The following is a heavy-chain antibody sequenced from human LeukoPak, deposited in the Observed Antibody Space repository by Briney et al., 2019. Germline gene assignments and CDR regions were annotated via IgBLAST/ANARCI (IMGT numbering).Heavy chain of an antibody. CDR3: AKMFAEVAPAARDLYYFDQ. D-gene: IGHD2-2*01. V-gene: IGHV3-73*01. CDR1: GFSFSDSA. J-gene: IGHJ4*02. CDR2: IRTKVNSYAT. Sequence: GGSLRLSCAGSGFSFSDSAIHWVRQASGKGLEWVGRIRTKVNSYATAYAASVKGRFTISRDDSKNTAYLQLNSLRAEDTAVYYCAKMFAEVAPAARDLYYFDQWGQGTLVTVSS.